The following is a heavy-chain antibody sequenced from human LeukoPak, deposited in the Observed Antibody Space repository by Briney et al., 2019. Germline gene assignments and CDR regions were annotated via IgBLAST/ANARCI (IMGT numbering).Heavy chain of an antibody. CDR3: VRLTAYSGYVLMGFEY. Sequence: ASVKVSCKASGYTFSSYGITWVRQAPGQGLEWMGWISAYSGKTNSAQKLQGSVTLTTDTSTSTAYMEQRSLRYDDTAVYYCVRLTAYSGYVLMGFEYWGQGTLVTVSS. CDR2: ISAYSGKT. D-gene: IGHD5-12*01. J-gene: IGHJ4*02. V-gene: IGHV1-18*01. CDR1: GYTFSSYG.